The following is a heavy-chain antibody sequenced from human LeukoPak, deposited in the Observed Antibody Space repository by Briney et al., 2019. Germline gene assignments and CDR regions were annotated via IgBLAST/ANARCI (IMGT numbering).Heavy chain of an antibody. CDR3: ARDPLCSGGSCYDY. Sequence: SETLSLTCAVYGGSFSGYYWSWIRQPPGKGLEWIGEINHSGSTNYNPSLKSRVTISVDMSKNQFSLKLSSVTAADTAVYYCARDPLCSGGSCYDYWGQGTLVTVSS. D-gene: IGHD2-15*01. CDR2: INHSGST. CDR1: GGSFSGYY. J-gene: IGHJ4*02. V-gene: IGHV4-34*01.